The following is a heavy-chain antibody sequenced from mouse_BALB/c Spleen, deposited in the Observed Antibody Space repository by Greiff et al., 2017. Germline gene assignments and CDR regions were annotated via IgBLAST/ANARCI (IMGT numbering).Heavy chain of an antibody. Sequence: EVKVVESGGGLVQPGGSWKLSCAASGFTFSSFGMHWVRQAPEKGLEWVAYISSGSSTIYYADTVKGRFTISRDNPKNTLFLQMTSLRSEDTAMYYCARSPTYYYAMDYWGQGTSVTVSS. V-gene: IGHV5-17*02. CDR2: ISSGSSTI. CDR1: GFTFSSFG. J-gene: IGHJ4*01. CDR3: ARSPTYYYAMDY.